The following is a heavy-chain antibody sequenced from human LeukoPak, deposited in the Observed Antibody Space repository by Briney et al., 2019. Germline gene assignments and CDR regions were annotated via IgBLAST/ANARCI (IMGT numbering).Heavy chain of an antibody. CDR1: GYTFTGYY. Sequence: ASVKVFCKASGYTFTGYYMHWVRQAPGQGLEWMGWINPNSGGTNYAQKFQGRVTMTRDMSISTAYMELSRLRSDDTAVYYCARSASEVYDAFDIWGQGTMVTVSS. V-gene: IGHV1-2*02. D-gene: IGHD2-8*01. CDR3: ARSASEVYDAFDI. CDR2: INPNSGGT. J-gene: IGHJ3*02.